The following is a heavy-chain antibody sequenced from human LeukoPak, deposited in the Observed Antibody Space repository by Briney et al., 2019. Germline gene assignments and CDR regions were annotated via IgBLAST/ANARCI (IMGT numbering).Heavy chain of an antibody. CDR3: ARSRHSSGYYSPWGYFDY. CDR2: INHSGST. CDR1: GGSISSSSYY. D-gene: IGHD3-22*01. V-gene: IGHV4-39*07. Sequence: KPSETLSLTCTVSGGSISSSSYYWGWIRQPPGKGLEWIGEINHSGSTNYNPSLKSRVTISVDTSKNQFSLKLSSVTAADTAVYYCARSRHSSGYYSPWGYFDYWGQGTLVTVSS. J-gene: IGHJ4*02.